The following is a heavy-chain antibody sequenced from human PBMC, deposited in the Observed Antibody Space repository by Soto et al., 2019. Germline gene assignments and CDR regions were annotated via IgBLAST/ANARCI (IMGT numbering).Heavy chain of an antibody. CDR2: ISSSSSTT. J-gene: IGHJ4*02. D-gene: IGHD6-19*01. Sequence: LRLSCAASGFTFSDYYMSWIRQAPGKGLEWVSSISSSSSTTYYADSVKGRFTISRDNAKNTLYLQMNSLRAEDTAVYYCARRASGWFFDYWGQGTLVTVSS. CDR1: GFTFSDYY. V-gene: IGHV3-11*01. CDR3: ARRASGWFFDY.